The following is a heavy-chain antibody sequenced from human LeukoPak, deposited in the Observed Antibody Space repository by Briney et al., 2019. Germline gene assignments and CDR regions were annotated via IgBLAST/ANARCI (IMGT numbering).Heavy chain of an antibody. CDR3: ARDKGVDRDGYNFRRGLDY. D-gene: IGHD5-24*01. CDR1: GFTFSSYS. V-gene: IGHV3-21*01. J-gene: IGHJ4*02. CDR2: ISSSSSYI. Sequence: PGGSLRLSCAASGFTFSSYSMNWVRQAPGKGLEWVSFISSSSSYIYYADSVKGRFTISRDNAKNSLYLQMNSLRDEDTAVYYCARDKGVDRDGYNFRRGLDYWGQGTLVTVSS.